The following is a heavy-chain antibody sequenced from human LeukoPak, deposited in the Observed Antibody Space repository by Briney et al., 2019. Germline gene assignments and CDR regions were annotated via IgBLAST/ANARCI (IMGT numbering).Heavy chain of an antibody. CDR3: ARDRYYDSSGYSP. Sequence: ASVKVSCKASGYTLTGYYMHWVRQAPGQGLEWMGRINPNSGGTNYAQKFQGRVTMTRDTSISTAYMELSRLRSDDTAVYYCARDRYYDSSGYSPWGQGTLVTVSS. J-gene: IGHJ5*02. V-gene: IGHV1-2*06. CDR2: INPNSGGT. D-gene: IGHD3-22*01. CDR1: GYTLTGYY.